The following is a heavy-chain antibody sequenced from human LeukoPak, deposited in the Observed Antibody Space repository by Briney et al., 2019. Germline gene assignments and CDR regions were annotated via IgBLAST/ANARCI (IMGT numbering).Heavy chain of an antibody. CDR1: GGTFSSYA. CDR2: IIPIFGTA. Sequence: GSSVKVSCKASGGTFSSYAISWVRQAPGQGLEWMGGIIPIFGTANYAQKFQGRVTITADEPTSTAYMELSSLRSEDTAVYYCARGFTYYDILTGYYTVAEYFQHWGQGTLVTVSS. CDR3: ARGFTYYDILTGYYTVAEYFQH. V-gene: IGHV1-69*01. J-gene: IGHJ1*01. D-gene: IGHD3-9*01.